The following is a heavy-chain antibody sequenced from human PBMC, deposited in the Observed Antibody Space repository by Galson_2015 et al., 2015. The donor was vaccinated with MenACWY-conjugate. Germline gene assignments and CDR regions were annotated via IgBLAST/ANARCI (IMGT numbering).Heavy chain of an antibody. CDR1: GFSFSSYG. J-gene: IGHJ6*03. V-gene: IGHV3-7*03. Sequence: SLRLSCAASGFSFSSYGMSWVRQAPGKGLEWVAYVRQDEGEKNYVDSVKGRFTISRDNAKKSLYLQMKSLRGEDTAIYYCARARDYSFPFIDVWGNGTTVTVSS. CDR3: ARARDYSFPFIDV. CDR2: VRQDEGEK.